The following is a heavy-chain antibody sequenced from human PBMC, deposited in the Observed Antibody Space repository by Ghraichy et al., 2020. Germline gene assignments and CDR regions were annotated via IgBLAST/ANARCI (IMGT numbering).Heavy chain of an antibody. V-gene: IGHV1-2*06. J-gene: IGHJ6*02. CDR1: GYTFTGYY. D-gene: IGHD3-10*01. Sequence: ASVKVSCKASGYTFTGYYMHWVRQAPGQGLEWMGRINPNSGGTNYAQKFQGRVTMTRDTSISTAYMELSRLRSDDTAVYYCAVPYGLSHYGMDVWGQGTTVTVSS. CDR2: INPNSGGT. CDR3: AVPYGLSHYGMDV.